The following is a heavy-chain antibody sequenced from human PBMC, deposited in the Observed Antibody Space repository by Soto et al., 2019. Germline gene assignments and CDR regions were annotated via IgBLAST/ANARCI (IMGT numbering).Heavy chain of an antibody. CDR2: THYRGST. CDR1: GFSVSSSGYC. J-gene: IGHJ2*01. CDR3: ARDRNYGDYWYFKL. D-gene: IGHD2-21*01. V-gene: IGHV4-31*11. Sequence: QVQLQESGPGLVKPSETLSLTCDVSGFSVSSSGYCWSWIRQLPGKGLQWLGYTHYRGSTSYNPSIKSRRTISMDTSKNQCSLRLTFVTGADTAVYYCARDRNYGDYWYFKLWGRGTLVTVSP.